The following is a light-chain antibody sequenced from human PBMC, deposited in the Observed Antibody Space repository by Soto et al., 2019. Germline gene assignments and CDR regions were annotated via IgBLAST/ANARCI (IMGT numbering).Light chain of an antibody. J-gene: IGKJ3*01. CDR2: GAS. CDR1: QSVSSSY. V-gene: IGKV3-20*01. CDR3: QQYGSSFT. Sequence: EIVLTQSPGTLSLSPGERATLSCRASQSVSSSYLAWYQQKPGQAPRLLIYGASSRATGIPDRFSGSGSGTDFTLTISRLEIEDFAVYYCQQYGSSFTFGPGTRVDIX.